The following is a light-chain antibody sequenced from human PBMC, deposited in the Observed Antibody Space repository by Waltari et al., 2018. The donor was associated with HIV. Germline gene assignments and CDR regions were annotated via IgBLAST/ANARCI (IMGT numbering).Light chain of an antibody. V-gene: IGKV1-8*01. Sequence: IRMTQSPSSFSAATGARVTITCRASQGISSYLAWYQQKPGKAPQLLIYAASTLQSGVPSRFSGSGSGTDFTLTISCLQSEDFATYYCQQYYSYPPTFGQGTKVEIK. CDR1: QGISSY. CDR2: AAS. J-gene: IGKJ1*01. CDR3: QQYYSYPPT.